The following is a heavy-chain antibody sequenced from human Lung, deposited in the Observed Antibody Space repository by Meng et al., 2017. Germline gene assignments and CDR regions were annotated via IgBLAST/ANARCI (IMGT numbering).Heavy chain of an antibody. J-gene: IGHJ4*02. V-gene: IGHV4-34*01. CDR3: ARGPTTMAHDFDY. Sequence: QVQLQRSGAGLLKPAETVSLPCVVSGGSFSDYYWSWIRQPPGKGLEWIGEINHSGSTNYNPSLESRATISVDTSHNNISLKLSSVPAADSAVYYCARGPTTMAHDFDYWGQGTLVTVSS. CDR1: GGSFSDYY. CDR2: INHSGST. D-gene: IGHD4-11*01.